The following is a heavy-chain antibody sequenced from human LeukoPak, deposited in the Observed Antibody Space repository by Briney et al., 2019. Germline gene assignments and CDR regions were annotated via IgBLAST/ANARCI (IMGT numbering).Heavy chain of an antibody. V-gene: IGHV3-43D*03. J-gene: IGHJ4*02. CDR1: GFAFDTFA. D-gene: IGHD1-1*01. Sequence: GGSLRLSCAASGFAFDTFAMHWVRQAPGKGLEWVSLISWTGNISYYADSVKGRFTVSRDNAKNTLYLQMDSLRAEDTAMYYCAREILEPGKTHEYWGQGTLVTVSS. CDR3: AREILEPGKTHEY. CDR2: ISWTGNIS.